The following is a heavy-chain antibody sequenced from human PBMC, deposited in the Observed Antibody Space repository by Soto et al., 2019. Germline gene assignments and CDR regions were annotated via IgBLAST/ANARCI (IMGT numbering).Heavy chain of an antibody. CDR3: ARDLYYYDGTGPDDDAFDI. D-gene: IGHD3-22*01. Sequence: SETLSLTCTVSGGSVSSNSYSWGWVRQSPGKGLEWIGTIYSNDNTHYNPSLLSRVFMSMDTSKNQFPLRLSSVTAADTAVYYCARDLYYYDGTGPDDDAFDIWGQGKMVTVSS. CDR2: IYSNDNT. V-gene: IGHV4-39*06. J-gene: IGHJ3*02. CDR1: GGSVSSNSYS.